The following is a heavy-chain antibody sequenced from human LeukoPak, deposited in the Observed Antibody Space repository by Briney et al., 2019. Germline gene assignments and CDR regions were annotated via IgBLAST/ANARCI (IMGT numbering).Heavy chain of an antibody. Sequence: GGSLRLSCAASGFTFSSYGMHWVRQAPGKGLEWVAVISYDGSNKYYADSVKGRFTISRDNSKNTLYLQMNSLRAEDTAVYYCAKDQSMIVATIGDYWGQGTLVTVSS. D-gene: IGHD5-12*01. CDR3: AKDQSMIVATIGDY. CDR1: GFTFSSYG. J-gene: IGHJ4*02. V-gene: IGHV3-30*18. CDR2: ISYDGSNK.